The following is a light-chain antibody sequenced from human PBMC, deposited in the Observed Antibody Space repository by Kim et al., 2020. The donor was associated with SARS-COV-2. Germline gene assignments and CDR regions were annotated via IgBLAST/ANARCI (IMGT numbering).Light chain of an antibody. V-gene: IGKV1-39*01. J-gene: IGKJ2*01. CDR2: GAS. Sequence: ASVGDRVTITCRASQGISTYLNWYQQKPGKAPKILIYGASSLQSGVPSRFSGGGAGTDFTLTISNLQPEDFATYYCQQSYSSPPFTFGQGTKLEI. CDR3: QQSYSSPPFT. CDR1: QGISTY.